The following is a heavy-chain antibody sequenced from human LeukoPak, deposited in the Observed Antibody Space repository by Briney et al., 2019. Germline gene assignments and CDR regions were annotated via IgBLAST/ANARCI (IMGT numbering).Heavy chain of an antibody. Sequence: ASVKVSCKASGGTFSSYAISWVRQAPGQGLEWMGGIIPIFGTANYAQKFQGRVTITADKSTSTAYMELSSLRSEDTAVYYCARVLAAAGRASVAFDIWGQGTMVTVSS. CDR3: ARVLAAAGRASVAFDI. V-gene: IGHV1-69*06. J-gene: IGHJ3*02. CDR2: IIPIFGTA. CDR1: GGTFSSYA. D-gene: IGHD6-13*01.